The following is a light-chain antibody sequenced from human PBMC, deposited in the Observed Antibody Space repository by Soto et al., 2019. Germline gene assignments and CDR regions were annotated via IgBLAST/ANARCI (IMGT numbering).Light chain of an antibody. CDR1: QSISDT. V-gene: IGKV3-15*01. CDR2: GAS. Sequence: EIVMTQSPATLSVSPGGRATLSCRASQSISDTLAWYQQKPGQAPRLLIHGASTRAPGFPARFSGSGSGTDFTLTISSLQSEDFAVYYCQQYNNWPGALTFGGGTKVDIK. J-gene: IGKJ4*01. CDR3: QQYNNWPGALT.